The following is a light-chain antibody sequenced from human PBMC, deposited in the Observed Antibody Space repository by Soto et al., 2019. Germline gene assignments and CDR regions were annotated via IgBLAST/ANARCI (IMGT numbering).Light chain of an antibody. V-gene: IGKV1-17*01. CDR3: QQYEVYPWT. J-gene: IGKJ1*01. CDR1: QDIRIA. Sequence: DIQMTQSPSSLSASVGDRVTITCRASQDIRIALDWFQQKPGKAPRRLIYASSSLQSGVPSRFSGSGSGTEFTLTISSLRPDDSATYYCQQYEVYPWTFGRGTKVDIK. CDR2: ASS.